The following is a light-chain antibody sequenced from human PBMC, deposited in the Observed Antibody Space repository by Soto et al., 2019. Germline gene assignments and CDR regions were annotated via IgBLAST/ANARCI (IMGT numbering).Light chain of an antibody. CDR2: EVS. V-gene: IGLV2-8*01. J-gene: IGLJ3*02. CDR1: SSDVGGYNY. CDR3: SSYAGSNNQV. Sequence: QSALTQPPSASGSPGQSVTISCTGTSSDVGGYNYVSWYQQHPGKAPKLMIYEVSKRPSGVPDRFSGSKASNTASLTVSGRQDQDEADYYCSSYAGSNNQVFGGGTKLSVL.